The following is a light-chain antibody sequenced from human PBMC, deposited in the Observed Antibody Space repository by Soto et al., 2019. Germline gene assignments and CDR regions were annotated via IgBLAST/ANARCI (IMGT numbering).Light chain of an antibody. V-gene: IGKV1-39*01. CDR1: QSISSY. J-gene: IGKJ1*01. CDR2: AAS. Sequence: DIQMTQSPSSLSASVGDRVTITCRASQSISSYLNWYQQKPGKAPKLLIYAASSLQSGVPSRFSGSGSGTDFTLTISSLQPEDFATYYCQHSYSTPWTFGQVTKVDI. CDR3: QHSYSTPWT.